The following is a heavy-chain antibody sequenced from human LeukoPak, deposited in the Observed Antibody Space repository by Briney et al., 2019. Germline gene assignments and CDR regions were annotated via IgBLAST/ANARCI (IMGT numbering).Heavy chain of an antibody. D-gene: IGHD3-22*01. CDR1: GYTFTGYY. Sequence: ASVKVSCKASGYTFTGYYMHWVRQAPGQGLEWMGWINPNSGGTNYAQKFQGRVTMTRDTSISTAYMELSRLRSDDTAVYYCAREYYYDSSGYRAGDYWGQGTLVTVSS. CDR3: AREYYYDSSGYRAGDY. CDR2: INPNSGGT. J-gene: IGHJ4*02. V-gene: IGHV1-2*02.